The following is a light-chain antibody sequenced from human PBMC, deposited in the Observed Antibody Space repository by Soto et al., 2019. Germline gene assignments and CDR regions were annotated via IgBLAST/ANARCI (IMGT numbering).Light chain of an antibody. J-gene: IGKJ4*01. CDR2: AAS. Sequence: DIQLTQSPSFLSASVGDRVIITCRASQGISSYLAWYQQKPGKAPKLLIYAASTLQSGVPSRFSGSGSGTEFTLTISSLQPEDFATYYCQQFYSYPLTFGGGTKVEIK. V-gene: IGKV1-9*01. CDR3: QQFYSYPLT. CDR1: QGISSY.